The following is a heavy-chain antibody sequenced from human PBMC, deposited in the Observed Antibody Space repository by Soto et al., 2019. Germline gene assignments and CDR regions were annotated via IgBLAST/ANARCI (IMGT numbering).Heavy chain of an antibody. J-gene: IGHJ3*02. V-gene: IGHV4-39*06. D-gene: IGHD3-3*02. CDR2: IYYSGST. CDR1: GGSISSSSYY. CDR3: ARDSIFGVVIDAFDI. Sequence: SETLSLTCTVSGGSISSSSYYWGWIRQPPGKGLEWIGSIYYSGSTYYNPSLKSRVTISVDTSKNQFPLKLSSVTAADTAVYYCARDSIFGVVIDAFDIWGQGTMVTVSS.